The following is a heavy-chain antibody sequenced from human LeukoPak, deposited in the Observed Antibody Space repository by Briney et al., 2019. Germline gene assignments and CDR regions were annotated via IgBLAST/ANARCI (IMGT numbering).Heavy chain of an antibody. V-gene: IGHV3-74*01. CDR3: ARALRELELRTPPWAFDI. D-gene: IGHD1-7*01. Sequence: PGGSLRLSCAASGFTFSSYWMHWVRQAPGKGLVWVSRINSDGSSTSYADSVKGRFTISRDNAKNTLYLQMNSLRAEDTAVYYCARALRELELRTPPWAFDIWGQGTMVTVSS. J-gene: IGHJ3*02. CDR1: GFTFSSYW. CDR2: INSDGSST.